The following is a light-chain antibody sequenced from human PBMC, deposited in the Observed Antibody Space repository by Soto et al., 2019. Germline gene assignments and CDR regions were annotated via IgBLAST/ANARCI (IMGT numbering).Light chain of an antibody. CDR2: KAS. Sequence: DIQMTQSPSTLSGSVGDRVTITCRASQTISSWLAWFQQRPGRAPKFLIYKASSLKNGVPLRFSGSGSGTQFTLTNSSLQPDDFATYYCQQYTNTNNPWMFGQGTKVDIK. CDR3: QQYTNTNNPWM. V-gene: IGKV1-5*03. J-gene: IGKJ1*01. CDR1: QTISSW.